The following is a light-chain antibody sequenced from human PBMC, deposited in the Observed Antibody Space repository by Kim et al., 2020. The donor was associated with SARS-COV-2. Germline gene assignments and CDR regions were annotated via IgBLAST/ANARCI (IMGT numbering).Light chain of an antibody. Sequence: PGERAPLSCRASQSVINSQLAGYRQKPGQAPRLLIYGASDRATDTPGRFTGSGSGTDFTLTISGLEPEDFAVYYCQQYDNSPDMNTFGQGTKLEI. CDR3: QQYDNSPDMNT. CDR1: QSVINSQ. CDR2: GAS. V-gene: IGKV3-20*01. J-gene: IGKJ2*01.